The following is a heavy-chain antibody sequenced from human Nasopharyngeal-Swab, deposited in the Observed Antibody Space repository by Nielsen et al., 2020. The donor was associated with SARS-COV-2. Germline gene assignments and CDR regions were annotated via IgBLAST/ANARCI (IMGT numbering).Heavy chain of an antibody. Sequence: WVRQAPGQGLEWMGIINPSGGSTSYAQKLQGRVTMTRDTSTSTVYTELSSLRSEDTAVYYCARDKSMIVVVITTHPYGMDVWGQGTTVTVSS. CDR2: INPSGGST. D-gene: IGHD3-22*01. CDR3: ARDKSMIVVVITTHPYGMDV. J-gene: IGHJ6*02. V-gene: IGHV1-46*01.